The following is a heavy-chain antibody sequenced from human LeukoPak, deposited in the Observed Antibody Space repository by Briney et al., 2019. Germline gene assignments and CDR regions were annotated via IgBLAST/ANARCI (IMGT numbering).Heavy chain of an antibody. CDR1: GFTFSSYG. CDR2: ISGSDGST. D-gene: IGHD3-10*01. J-gene: IGHJ4*02. V-gene: IGHV3-23*01. Sequence: GGTLRLSCAVSGFTFSSYGMSWVRQAPGKGLEWVSDISGSDGSTYYADSVKGRFTISRDNSNNTLYLQMNSLRAEDTAIYYCAKESGSYYHHYYFDYWGQGTLVTVSS. CDR3: AKESGSYYHHYYFDY.